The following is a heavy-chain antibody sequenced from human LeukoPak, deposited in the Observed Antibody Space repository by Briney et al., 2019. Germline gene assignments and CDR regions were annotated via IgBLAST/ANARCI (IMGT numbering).Heavy chain of an antibody. CDR2: ISSGGNT. CDR1: GFTFSTYA. V-gene: IGHV3-23*01. J-gene: IGHJ4*02. Sequence: GGSLRLSCAASGFTFSTYAMSWVRHTPGKGLEWVSGISSGGNTQYTDSVKGRFTVSRDNSKNTLHLQMDSLRAEDTAIYYCTKDRRQWVVPYFDSWGQGTVVAVSS. CDR3: TKDRRQWVVPYFDS. D-gene: IGHD6-19*01.